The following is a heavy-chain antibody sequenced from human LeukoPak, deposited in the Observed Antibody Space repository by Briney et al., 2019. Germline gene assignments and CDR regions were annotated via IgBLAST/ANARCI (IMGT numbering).Heavy chain of an antibody. CDR1: GFTFSSYA. V-gene: IGHV3-23*01. Sequence: GGSLRLSCAASGFTFSSYAMSWVRQAPGKGLEWVSAISGSGGSTYYADSVKGRFTISRDNSKNTLYLQMNSLRAEDTAVYYCAKDGVGAQPVYYYYYMDVWGKGTTVTVSS. J-gene: IGHJ6*03. CDR2: ISGSGGST. CDR3: AKDGVGAQPVYYYYYMDV. D-gene: IGHD1-26*01.